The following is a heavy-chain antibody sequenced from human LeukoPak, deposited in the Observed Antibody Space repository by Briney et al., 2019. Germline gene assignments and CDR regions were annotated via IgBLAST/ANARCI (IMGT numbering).Heavy chain of an antibody. CDR2: ISDTGSA. V-gene: IGHV4-39*01. CDR3: ARHPTASLAFDI. CDR1: GDSVSSTTYY. Sequence: SDTLSLTCTVSGDSVSSTTYYWGWIRQPPGKGLEWIGTISDTGSAYYNPSLKSRLTMSVDTSKNQFSLNLNSVTATDTATYYCARHPTASLAFDIWGQGTMVTVSS. J-gene: IGHJ3*02.